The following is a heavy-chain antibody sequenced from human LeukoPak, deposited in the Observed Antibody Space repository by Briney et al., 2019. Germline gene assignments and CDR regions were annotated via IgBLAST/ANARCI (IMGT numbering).Heavy chain of an antibody. CDR1: GFTFSSYA. D-gene: IGHD2-15*01. CDR3: AKAPVTTCRGAFCYPFDY. CDR2: ISVSGGST. V-gene: IGHV3-23*01. J-gene: IGHJ4*02. Sequence: QAGGSLRLSCAASGFTFSSYAMSWVRQAPGKGLEWVSAISVSGGSTYYADSVKGRFTISRDNSKNTLYLQMSSLRAEDTAVYYCAKAPVTTCRGAFCYPFDYWGLGTLVTVSS.